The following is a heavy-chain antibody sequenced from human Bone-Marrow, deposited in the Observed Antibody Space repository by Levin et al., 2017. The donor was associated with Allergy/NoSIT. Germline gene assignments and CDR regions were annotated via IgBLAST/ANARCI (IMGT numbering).Heavy chain of an antibody. V-gene: IGHV3-20*01. J-gene: IGHJ3*02. D-gene: IGHD4-11*01. CDR1: GFIFDDYG. CDR3: ARRTTEDAFDI. Sequence: PGGSLRLSCAASGFIFDDYGMSWVRQAPRKGLEWVSDINWNGGSTYSAESVKGRFTISRDNAKSSLYLQMNSLRVEDTALYHCARRTTEDAFDIWGQGTMVTVSP. CDR2: INWNGGST.